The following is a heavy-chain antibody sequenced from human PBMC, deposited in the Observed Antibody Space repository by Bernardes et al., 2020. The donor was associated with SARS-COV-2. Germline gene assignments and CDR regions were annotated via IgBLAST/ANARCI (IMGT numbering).Heavy chain of an antibody. CDR3: ARGALLRLRLGELSLLSY. CDR1: GYTFTGYY. Sequence: ASVKVSCKASGYTFTGYYMHWVRQAPGQGLEWMGWINPNSGGTNYAQKFQGRVTMTRDTSISTAYMELSRLRSDDTAVYYCARGALLRLRLGELSLLSYWGQGTLVTVSS. D-gene: IGHD3-16*02. J-gene: IGHJ4*02. CDR2: INPNSGGT. V-gene: IGHV1-2*02.